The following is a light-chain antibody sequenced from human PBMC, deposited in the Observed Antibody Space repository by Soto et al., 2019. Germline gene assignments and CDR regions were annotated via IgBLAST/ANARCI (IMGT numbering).Light chain of an antibody. Sequence: QSVLTQSPSASASLGASVKLTCTLSSGHSNYAIAWHQQQPEKGPRYLMKVDSDGSHTKGDGIPDRFSGSSSGAERYLTISSLQYEDEADYYCQTWCTGTRVFGGGTKLTVL. CDR3: QTWCTGTRV. V-gene: IGLV4-69*01. CDR1: SGHSNYA. CDR2: VDSDGSH. J-gene: IGLJ3*02.